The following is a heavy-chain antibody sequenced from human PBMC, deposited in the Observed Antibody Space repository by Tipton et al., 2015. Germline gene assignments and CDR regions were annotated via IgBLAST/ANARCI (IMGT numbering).Heavy chain of an antibody. CDR1: GFTFINYG. CDR2: ISGSGDIT. D-gene: IGHD5-24*01. CDR3: AKSRPRWLQLDY. J-gene: IGHJ4*02. V-gene: IGHV3-23*01. Sequence: SLRLSCAASGFTFINYGMSWVRQAPGKGLELVSAISGSGDITYYADSVKGRFTISRDNSKNTLYLQMNSLRAEGTAVYYCAKSRPRWLQLDYWGQGTLVTVSS.